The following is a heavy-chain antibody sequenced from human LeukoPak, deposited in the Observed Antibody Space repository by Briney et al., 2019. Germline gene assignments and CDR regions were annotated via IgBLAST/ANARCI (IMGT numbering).Heavy chain of an antibody. CDR3: ARDEATTQDAFDI. Sequence: LPGGSLRLSCAASGFTVSSNHMSWVRQAPGKGLEWVSVIYSGGSTYYADSVKGRFTISRDNSKNTLYLQTNSLRAEDTAVYYCARDEATTQDAFDIWGQGTMVTVSS. CDR1: GFTVSSNH. CDR2: IYSGGST. J-gene: IGHJ3*02. D-gene: IGHD5-12*01. V-gene: IGHV3-53*01.